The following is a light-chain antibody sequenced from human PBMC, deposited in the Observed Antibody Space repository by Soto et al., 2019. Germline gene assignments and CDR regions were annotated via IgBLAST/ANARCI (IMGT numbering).Light chain of an antibody. CDR1: QSFRGL. Sequence: EVVLTQSPVTLSLSPGERATLSCRASQSFRGLLAWYQQKPGQAPRLLISGASNRATGIPARFSGSGSGTDFTLTISSLQSEDFAVYFCQQYNKWPITSVPGTRLEIK. CDR3: QQYNKWPIT. J-gene: IGKJ5*01. CDR2: GAS. V-gene: IGKV3D-15*01.